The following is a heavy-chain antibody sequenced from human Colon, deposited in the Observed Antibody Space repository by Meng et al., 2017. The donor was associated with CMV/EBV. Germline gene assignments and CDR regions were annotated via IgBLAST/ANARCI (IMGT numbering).Heavy chain of an antibody. Sequence: GGSLRLSCIVSGFTFSDYVIHWVRQAPGKGLVWVSRINHDGSYTLYADSVKGRFTISRDNAKNTLYLQMHTLRAEDTAVYYCVSENGPDASRGNRFDPWGQGTLVTVSS. CDR3: VSENGPDASRGNRFDP. CDR2: INHDGSYT. J-gene: IGHJ5*02. D-gene: IGHD1-14*01. CDR1: GFTFSDYV. V-gene: IGHV3-74*01.